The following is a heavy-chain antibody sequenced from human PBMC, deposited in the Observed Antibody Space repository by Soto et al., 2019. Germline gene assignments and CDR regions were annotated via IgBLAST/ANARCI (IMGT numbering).Heavy chain of an antibody. CDR3: AKHYGTWRRYFDS. V-gene: IGHV3-23*05. Sequence: EVQLLESGGLLVQPGGSLRLSCVASGFTFRSYAMNWVRQAPGKGLEWVSTLDSSATYTYYADSVKGRFTISRDNSKNTLYLEMNSLRAEDTAVYFCAKHYGTWRRYFDSWGQGTLVTVSS. J-gene: IGHJ4*02. CDR2: LDSSATYT. D-gene: IGHD3-10*01. CDR1: GFTFRSYA.